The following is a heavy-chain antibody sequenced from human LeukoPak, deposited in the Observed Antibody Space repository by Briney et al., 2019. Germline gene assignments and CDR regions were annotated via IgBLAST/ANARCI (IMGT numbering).Heavy chain of an antibody. D-gene: IGHD6-13*01. CDR1: GFSFRSYG. CDR2: IRYDGSNK. V-gene: IGHV3-30*02. Sequence: QPGGSLRLSCAAPGFSFRSYGMHWVRQAPGKGLKWVAFIRYDGSNKYYADSVKGRFTISRDNSKNTLYLQMNSLRAEDTAVYYCAKDLLEIAAAGTGGQGTLVTVSS. J-gene: IGHJ4*02. CDR3: AKDLLEIAAAGT.